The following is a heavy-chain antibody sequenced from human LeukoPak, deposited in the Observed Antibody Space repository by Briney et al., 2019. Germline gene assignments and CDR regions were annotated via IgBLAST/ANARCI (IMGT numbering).Heavy chain of an antibody. V-gene: IGHV1-24*01. Sequence: ASVKVFCKVSGDSLTDLSVHWVRQAPGKGLEWMGGSDLEDVETVYAQKFEDRLTVTEDTSTGTAYMELRSLTSEDTALYYCATGASTAMRGLDVWGQGTTVTVSS. CDR2: SDLEDVET. CDR3: ATGASTAMRGLDV. J-gene: IGHJ6*02. CDR1: GDSLTDLS. D-gene: IGHD2-2*01.